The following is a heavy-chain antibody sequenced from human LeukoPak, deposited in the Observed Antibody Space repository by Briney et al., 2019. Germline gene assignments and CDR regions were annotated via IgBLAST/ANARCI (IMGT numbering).Heavy chain of an antibody. J-gene: IGHJ4*02. D-gene: IGHD6-13*01. CDR2: ISYDGSNK. V-gene: IGHV3-30-3*01. Sequence: GRSLRLSCAASGFTFSSYAMHWVRQAPGKGLEWVAVISYDGSNKYYADSVKGRLTISRDNSKNTLYLQMNSLRAEDTAVYHCAKDLAIGAAGYYFDDWGQGTLVTVSS. CDR3: AKDLAIGAAGYYFDD. CDR1: GFTFSSYA.